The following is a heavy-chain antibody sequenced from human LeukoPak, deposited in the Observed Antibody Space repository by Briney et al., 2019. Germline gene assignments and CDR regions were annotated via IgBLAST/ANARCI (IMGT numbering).Heavy chain of an antibody. D-gene: IGHD6-6*01. J-gene: IGHJ5*02. CDR2: IYYSGST. V-gene: IGHV4-59*01. Sequence: SETLSLICNVPGDSINNYYWSWVRQPPGKGLEWIGYIYYSGSTNYNPTLKSRVNISKDPSKKQVALKLTSVTAADTAVYYCARGSNWLDPWGQGTLVTVSS. CDR3: ARGSNWLDP. CDR1: GDSINNYY.